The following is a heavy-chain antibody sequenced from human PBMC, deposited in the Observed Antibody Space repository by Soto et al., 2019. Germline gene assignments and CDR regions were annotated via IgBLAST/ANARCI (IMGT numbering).Heavy chain of an antibody. CDR3: ARGGVLVPAAMDWFDP. J-gene: IGHJ5*02. CDR1: GGTFSSYA. D-gene: IGHD2-2*01. V-gene: IGHV1-69*12. CDR2: IIPIFGTA. Sequence: QVQLVQSGAEVKKPGSSVKVSCKASGGTFSSYAISWVRQAPGQGLEWMGGIIPIFGTANYAQKFQGRVTITADESTSTADMELSSLRSEDTAVYYCARGGVLVPAAMDWFDPWGQGTLVTVSS.